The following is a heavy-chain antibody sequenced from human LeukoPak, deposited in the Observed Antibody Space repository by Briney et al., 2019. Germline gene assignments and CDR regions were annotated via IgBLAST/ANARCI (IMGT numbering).Heavy chain of an antibody. CDR2: INPSSGGT. CDR1: GYTFIGYY. CDR3: ASSREPNSGSYSAPPEFDY. V-gene: IGHV1-2*02. D-gene: IGHD1-26*01. J-gene: IGHJ4*02. Sequence: GASVKVSWKASGYTFIGYYMHWVRQAPGQGLEWMGWINPSSGGTNYAQKFQGRVTMTRDTSISTAYMELGRLRSDDTAVYYCASSREPNSGSYSAPPEFDYWGQGTLVTVSS.